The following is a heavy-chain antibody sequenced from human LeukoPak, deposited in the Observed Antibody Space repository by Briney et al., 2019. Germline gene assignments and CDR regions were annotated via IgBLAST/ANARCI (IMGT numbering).Heavy chain of an antibody. V-gene: IGHV4-59*12. CDR1: GGSISSYY. Sequence: SETLSLICTVSGGSISSYYRSWIRQPPGKGLEWIGYIYYSGSTNYNPSLKSRVTISVDTSKNQFSLKLSTVTAADTAVYYCARRAWSGYYRIKYFDYWGQGTLVTVSS. CDR3: ARRAWSGYYRIKYFDY. D-gene: IGHD3-3*01. CDR2: IYYSGST. J-gene: IGHJ4*02.